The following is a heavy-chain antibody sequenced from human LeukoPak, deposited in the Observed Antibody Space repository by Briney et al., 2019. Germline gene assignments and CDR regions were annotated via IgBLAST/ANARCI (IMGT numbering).Heavy chain of an antibody. CDR3: ARGRGYSSSWYAGFDY. CDR1: GFTFSDYY. CDR2: ISSSGSTI. D-gene: IGHD6-13*01. Sequence: GGSLRLSCAASGFTFSDYYMSWVRQAPGKGLEWVSYISSSGSTIYYADSVKGRFTISRDNAKNSLYLQMNSLRAEDTAVYYCARGRGYSSSWYAGFDYWGQGTLVTVSS. V-gene: IGHV3-11*01. J-gene: IGHJ4*02.